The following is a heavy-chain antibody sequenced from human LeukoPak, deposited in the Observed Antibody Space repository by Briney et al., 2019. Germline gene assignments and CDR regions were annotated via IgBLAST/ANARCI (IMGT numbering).Heavy chain of an antibody. V-gene: IGHV4-4*07. CDR1: GSSISNYY. CDR2: IYSSGST. J-gene: IGHJ4*02. D-gene: IGHD1-26*01. Sequence: SETLSLTCIVSGSSISNYYWSWIRQPAGKGLEWIGRIYSSGSTNYNPSLKSRVTMSLDTSKNQFSLKLSSVTAADTAVYYCARAAHSGSLAPFDYWGQGTLVTVSS. CDR3: ARAAHSGSLAPFDY.